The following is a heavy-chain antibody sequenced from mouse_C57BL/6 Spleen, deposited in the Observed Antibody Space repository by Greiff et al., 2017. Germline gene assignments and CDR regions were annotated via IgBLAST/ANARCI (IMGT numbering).Heavy chain of an antibody. Sequence: VKLQESGAELARPGASVKMSCKASGYTFTSYTMHWVKQRPGQGLEWIGYINPSSGYTKYNQKFKDKATLTADKSSSTAYMQLSSLTSEDSAVYYCARAPMVNYAMDYWGQGTSVTVSS. V-gene: IGHV1-4*01. J-gene: IGHJ4*01. CDR1: GYTFTSYT. CDR2: INPSSGYT. D-gene: IGHD2-2*01. CDR3: ARAPMVNYAMDY.